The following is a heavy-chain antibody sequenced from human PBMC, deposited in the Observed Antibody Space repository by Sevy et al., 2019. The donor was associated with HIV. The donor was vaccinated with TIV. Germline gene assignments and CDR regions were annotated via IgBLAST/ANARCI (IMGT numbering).Heavy chain of an antibody. D-gene: IGHD3-22*01. CDR1: GFLFSSHW. CDR3: ARGDYYDSGPLIDYRPLDH. V-gene: IGHV3-7*01. Sequence: GSLRLSCEASGFLFSSHWMNWVRRAPGKGLEWVANINQHGSDKNYVASVEGRFSISRDKAKNSLYLQMNSLRVGDTAVYYCARGDYYDSGPLIDYRPLDHWGRGTLVTVSS. CDR2: INQHGSDK. J-gene: IGHJ4*02.